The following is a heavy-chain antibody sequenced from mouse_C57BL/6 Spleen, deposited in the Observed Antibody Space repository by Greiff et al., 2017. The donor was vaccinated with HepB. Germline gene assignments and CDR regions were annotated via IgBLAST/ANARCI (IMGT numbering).Heavy chain of an antibody. Sequence: VQLQQSGPELVKPGASVKISCKASGYSFTGYYMNWVKQSPEKSLEWIGEINPSTGGTTYNQKFKAKATLTVDKSSSTAYMQLKSLTSEDSAVYYCARGSTVVAKYYAMDYWGQGTSVTVAS. V-gene: IGHV1-42*01. CDR2: INPSTGGT. CDR1: GYSFTGYY. D-gene: IGHD1-1*01. J-gene: IGHJ4*01. CDR3: ARGSTVVAKYYAMDY.